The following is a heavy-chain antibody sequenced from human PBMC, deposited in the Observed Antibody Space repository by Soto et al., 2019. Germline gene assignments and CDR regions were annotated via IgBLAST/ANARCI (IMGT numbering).Heavy chain of an antibody. Sequence: TLSLTCTVSGDSFSSYSWSWIRLPPGKGLEWIGYVYNSGSTTYNPSLKSRLTMSVDTSKSQISLTLSSVTAADTAIYYCTADYGLGSYRFDYWGQGTLVTVSS. J-gene: IGHJ4*02. CDR3: TADYGLGSYRFDY. CDR2: VYNSGST. CDR1: GDSFSSYS. D-gene: IGHD3-10*01. V-gene: IGHV4-59*01.